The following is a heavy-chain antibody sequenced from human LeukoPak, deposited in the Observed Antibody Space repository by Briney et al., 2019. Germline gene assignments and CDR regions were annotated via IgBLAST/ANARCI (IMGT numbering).Heavy chain of an antibody. CDR1: GFTFSTYA. J-gene: IGHJ4*02. CDR2: ISASGDKT. V-gene: IGHV3-23*01. CDR3: AKGKQWELPLDY. D-gene: IGHD1-26*01. Sequence: PGGSLRLSCAASGFTFSTYAMSWVRQAPGKGLAWVSVISASGDKTYYADSVKGRFTISRDNSKNTLYLQMNSLRAEDTALYFCAKGKQWELPLDYWGQGTLVTVSS.